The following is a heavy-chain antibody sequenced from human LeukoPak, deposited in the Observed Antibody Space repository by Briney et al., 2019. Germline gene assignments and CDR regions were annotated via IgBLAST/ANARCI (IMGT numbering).Heavy chain of an antibody. J-gene: IGHJ4*02. CDR1: GGSISSGDYY. V-gene: IGHV4-39*01. CDR2: IYYSGST. D-gene: IGHD1-26*01. Sequence: SETLSLTCTVSGGSISSGDYYWSWIRQPPGKGLEWIGSIYYSGSTYYNPSLKSRVTISVDTSKNQFSLKLSSVTAADTAVYYCVKYSGSYYVIYWGQGTLVTVSS. CDR3: VKYSGSYYVIY.